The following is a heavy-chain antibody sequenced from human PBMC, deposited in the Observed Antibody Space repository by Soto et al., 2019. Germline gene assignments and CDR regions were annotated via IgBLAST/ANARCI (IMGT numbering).Heavy chain of an antibody. CDR1: GFTFRAYA. Sequence: GGSLRLSCAASGFTFRAYAMSWVRQAPGRGLEWVSGITGIGTSAYYADSVKGRFSISRDNSGNILFLQINSLRAEDTGVYYCSKGMSGSWNSNYYIDVWGKGTTVTVSS. V-gene: IGHV3-23*01. D-gene: IGHD2-15*01. J-gene: IGHJ6*03. CDR2: ITGIGTSA. CDR3: SKGMSGSWNSNYYIDV.